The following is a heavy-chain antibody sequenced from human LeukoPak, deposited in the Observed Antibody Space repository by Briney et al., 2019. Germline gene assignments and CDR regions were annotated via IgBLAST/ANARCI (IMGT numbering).Heavy chain of an antibody. CDR1: GFTFSDYY. V-gene: IGHV3-11*04. J-gene: IGHJ3*02. Sequence: KPGGSLRLSCAASGFTFSDYYMSWIRQAPGKGLEWVSYISSSGSTIYYADSVKGRFTISRDNAKNSLYLQMNSLRAEDTAVYYCAKEGDYYGSGSYRDGFDIWGQGTRATVSS. CDR2: ISSSGSTI. CDR3: AKEGDYYGSGSYRDGFDI. D-gene: IGHD3-10*01.